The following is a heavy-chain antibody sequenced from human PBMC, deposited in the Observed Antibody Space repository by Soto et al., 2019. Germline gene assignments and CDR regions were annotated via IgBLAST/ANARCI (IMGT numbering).Heavy chain of an antibody. Sequence: ASVKVSCKASGYTFTSYGISWVRQAPGQGLEWMGWISAYNGNKKYAQKLQGRVTMTTDTSTSTAYMELRSLRSDDTAVYYCARADKTWELLANVYWGQGTLVTVSS. D-gene: IGHD1-26*01. CDR1: GYTFTSYG. V-gene: IGHV1-18*04. CDR3: ARADKTWELLANVY. CDR2: ISAYNGNK. J-gene: IGHJ4*02.